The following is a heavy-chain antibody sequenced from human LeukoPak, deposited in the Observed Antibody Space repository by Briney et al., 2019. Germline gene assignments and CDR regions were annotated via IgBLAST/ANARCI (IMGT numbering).Heavy chain of an antibody. CDR2: IYYSGTT. J-gene: IGHJ5*02. CDR3: ARFIEGVTTWFDP. V-gene: IGHV4-39*01. D-gene: IGHD2-21*02. CDR1: GGSISSTDSY. Sequence: SETLSLTCTISGGSISSTDSYWGWIRQPPGKGLEWIGSIYYSGTTYYNPSLKSRVTISIDTSKSQFSLKLSSVTAADTAVYYCARFIEGVTTWFDPWGQGTLVTVSS.